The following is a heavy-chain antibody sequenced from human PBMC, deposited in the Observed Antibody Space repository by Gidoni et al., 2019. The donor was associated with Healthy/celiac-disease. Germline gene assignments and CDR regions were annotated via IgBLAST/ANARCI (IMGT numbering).Heavy chain of an antibody. CDR2: IIAILGIA. CDR1: GGTFSSYA. J-gene: IGHJ4*02. Sequence: QVQLVQFGAEVKNPGSSVKVSCTASGGTFSSYAISWVRQAPGQGLEWMGRIIAILGIANYAQKFQGRVTITADKSTSTAYMELSSLRSEDTAVYYCATLYNDSSGYYDTPLGYWGQGTLVTVSS. D-gene: IGHD3-22*01. V-gene: IGHV1-69*04. CDR3: ATLYNDSSGYYDTPLGY.